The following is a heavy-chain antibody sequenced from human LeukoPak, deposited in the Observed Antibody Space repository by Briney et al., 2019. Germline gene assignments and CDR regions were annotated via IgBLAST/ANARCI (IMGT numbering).Heavy chain of an antibody. CDR3: ARDSPYDSSGYDY. CDR1: GGTFSSYA. CDR2: IIPIFGTA. D-gene: IGHD3-22*01. J-gene: IGHJ4*02. V-gene: IGHV1-69*05. Sequence: SVKVSCKASGGTFSSYAISWVRQAPGQGFEWLGRIIPIFGTANYAQKFQGRVTITTDESTSTAYMELSSLRSEYTAVYYCARDSPYDSSGYDYWGQGTLVTVSS.